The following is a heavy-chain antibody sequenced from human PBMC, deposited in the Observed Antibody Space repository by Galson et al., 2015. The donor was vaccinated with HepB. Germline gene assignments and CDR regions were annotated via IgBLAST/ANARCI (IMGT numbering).Heavy chain of an antibody. D-gene: IGHD1-20*01. CDR3: ARLLREVTGTSGYYYYYMDV. J-gene: IGHJ6*03. Sequence: SVKVSCKASGGTFSSYAISWVRQAPGQGLEWMGGIIPIFGTANYAQKFQGRVTITADESTSTAYMELSSLRSEDTAVYYCARLLREVTGTSGYYYYYMDVWGKGTTVTVSS. CDR2: IIPIFGTA. CDR1: GGTFSSYA. V-gene: IGHV1-69*13.